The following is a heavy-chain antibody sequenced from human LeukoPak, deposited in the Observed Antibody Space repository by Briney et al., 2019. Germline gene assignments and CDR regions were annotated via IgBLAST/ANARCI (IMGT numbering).Heavy chain of an antibody. CDR2: IGVSSGNT. D-gene: IGHD1-1*01. V-gene: IGHV3-48*04. CDR3: ARDHNYAFDN. CDR1: GFPFSDYS. Sequence: WGSLSLYCTASGFPFSDYSMNWVRQAPGKGLEWISYIGVSSGNTKYADSVKGRFTISADTAKNSLYLQMNSRRVEDTAVYYCARDHNYAFDNWGQGTLVPVSS. J-gene: IGHJ4*02.